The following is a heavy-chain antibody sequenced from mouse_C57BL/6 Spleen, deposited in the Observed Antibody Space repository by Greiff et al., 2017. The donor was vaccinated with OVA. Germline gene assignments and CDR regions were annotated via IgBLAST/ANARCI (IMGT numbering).Heavy chain of an antibody. J-gene: IGHJ3*01. CDR2: IYPGDGDT. V-gene: IGHV1-82*01. D-gene: IGHD1-1*01. CDR1: GYAFSSSW. CDR3: ATYGSSLAY. Sequence: VQGVESGPELVKPGASVKISCKASGYAFSSSWMNWVKQRPGKGLEWIGRIYPGDGDTNYNGKFKGKATLTADKSSSTAYMQLSSLTSEDSAVYFCATYGSSLAYWGQGTLVTVSA.